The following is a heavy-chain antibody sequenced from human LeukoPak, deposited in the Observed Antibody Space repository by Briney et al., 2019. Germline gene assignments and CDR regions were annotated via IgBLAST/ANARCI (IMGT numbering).Heavy chain of an antibody. Sequence: SETLSLTCTVSGGSISSSSYYWGWIRQPPGKGLEWIGSIYYSGSTYYNPSLKSRVTISVDTSKNQFSLKLSPVTAADTAVYYCASEGPITSGYWGQGTLVTVSS. J-gene: IGHJ4*02. D-gene: IGHD3-16*01. CDR1: GGSISSSSYY. CDR3: ASEGPITSGY. CDR2: IYYSGST. V-gene: IGHV4-39*01.